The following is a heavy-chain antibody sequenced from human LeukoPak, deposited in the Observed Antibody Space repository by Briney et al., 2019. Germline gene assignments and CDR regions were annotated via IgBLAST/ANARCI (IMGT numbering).Heavy chain of an antibody. D-gene: IGHD3-10*01. CDR2: IKQDGSEE. CDR3: ARDQFYYGSGMIGMDV. V-gene: IGHV3-7*03. J-gene: IGHJ6*02. Sequence: GGSLRLSCAASGFTLTDYWMSWVRQAPGKGLEWVANIKQDGSEEYYVDSVKGRFTISRDNAKKSVHLQMNSLRAEDTAVYYCARDQFYYGSGMIGMDVWGQGTTVTVSS. CDR1: GFTLTDYW.